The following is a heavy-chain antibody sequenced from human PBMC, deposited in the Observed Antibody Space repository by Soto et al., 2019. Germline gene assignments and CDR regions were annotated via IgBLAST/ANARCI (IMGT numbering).Heavy chain of an antibody. CDR2: IYHSGST. CDR3: ARRGLDFWSGYYDY. D-gene: IGHD3-3*01. CDR1: GGSISSSNW. J-gene: IGHJ4*02. V-gene: IGHV4-4*02. Sequence: SETLSLTCAVSGGSISSSNWWSCVRQPPGKGLEWIGEIYHSGSTNYNPSLKSRVTISVDKSKNQFSLKLSSVTAADTAVYYCARRGLDFWSGYYDYWGQGTLVTVSS.